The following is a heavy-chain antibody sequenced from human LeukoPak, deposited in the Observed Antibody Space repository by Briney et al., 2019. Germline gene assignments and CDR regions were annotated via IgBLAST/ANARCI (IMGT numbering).Heavy chain of an antibody. Sequence: ETLSLTCTVSGRSISSYYWNWIRQPPGKGLEWVSSISGSARTTFYADSVKGRFTISRAKNTLYLQMNSLRAEDTAGYYCAKTVGYCSGGTCYTQRWFDPWGQGILVTVSS. CDR3: AKTVGYCSGGTCYTQRWFDP. CDR1: GRSISSYY. D-gene: IGHD2-15*01. J-gene: IGHJ5*02. CDR2: ISGSARTT. V-gene: IGHV3-23*01.